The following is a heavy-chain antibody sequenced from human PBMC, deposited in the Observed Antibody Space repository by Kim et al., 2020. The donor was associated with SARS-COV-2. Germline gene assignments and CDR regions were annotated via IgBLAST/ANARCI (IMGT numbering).Heavy chain of an antibody. V-gene: IGHV3-30*04. CDR1: GFTFSSYA. J-gene: IGHJ1*01. D-gene: IGHD5-12*01. CDR3: ALGEMATIAEYFQH. CDR2: ISYDGSNK. Sequence: GRSLRLSCAASGFTFSSYAMHWVRQAPGKGLEWVAVISYDGSNKYYADSVKGRFTISRDNSKNTLYLQMNSLRAADTAVYYCALGEMATIAEYFQHWGQGTLVTVSS.